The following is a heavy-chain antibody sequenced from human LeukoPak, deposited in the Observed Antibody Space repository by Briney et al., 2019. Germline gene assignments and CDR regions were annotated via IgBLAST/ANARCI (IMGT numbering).Heavy chain of an antibody. J-gene: IGHJ4*03. CDR1: GFIFSSHW. D-gene: IGHD1-14*01. Sequence: GGSLRLSCVAPGFIFSSHWMHWVRQAPGKGLVWVSRISSDGSSIGYADSVKGRFTISRDKDKNALDLQTNSLRDEDRAVCFCPRNNRGIGYLGQGTPGNGPS. V-gene: IGHV3-74*01. CDR3: PRNNRGIGY. CDR2: ISSDGSSI.